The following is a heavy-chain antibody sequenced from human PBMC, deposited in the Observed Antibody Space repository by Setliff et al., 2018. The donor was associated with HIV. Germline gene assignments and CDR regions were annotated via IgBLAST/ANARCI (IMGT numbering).Heavy chain of an antibody. Sequence: SVKVSCKTSGGTFSSYAISWVRQAPGQGLEWMGGIIPIFGTSNYAQKFQGRVTITADESTSTAYMELSSLRSEDTAVYYCASVVRSSGWYLKDGDAFDIWGQGTMVTVSS. V-gene: IGHV1-69*13. J-gene: IGHJ3*02. CDR3: ASVVRSSGWYLKDGDAFDI. CDR1: GGTFSSYA. CDR2: IIPIFGTS. D-gene: IGHD6-19*01.